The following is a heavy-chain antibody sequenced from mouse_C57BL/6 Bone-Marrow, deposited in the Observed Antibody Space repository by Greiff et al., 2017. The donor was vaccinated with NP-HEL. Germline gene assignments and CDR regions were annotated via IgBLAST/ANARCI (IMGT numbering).Heavy chain of an antibody. CDR3: ARDGWLLPLFDY. V-gene: IGHV3-6*01. CDR1: GYSITSGYY. D-gene: IGHD2-3*01. J-gene: IGHJ2*01. Sequence: EVQLQESGPGLVKPSQSLSLTCSVTGYSITSGYYLNWIRQFPGNKLEWMGYISYDGSNNYNPSLKNRISITRDTSKNQFFLKLNSVTTEDTATYYCARDGWLLPLFDYWGQGTTLTVSS. CDR2: ISYDGSN.